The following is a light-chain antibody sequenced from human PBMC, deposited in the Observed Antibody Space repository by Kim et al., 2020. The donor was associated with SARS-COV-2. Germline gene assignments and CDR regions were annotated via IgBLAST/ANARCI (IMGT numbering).Light chain of an antibody. V-gene: IGKV3-20*01. Sequence: WPPEKRAPPCNRASHIITNNYVAWYQQKRGQAPRLLISGASSRATGIPDRFSSSGAGTDFTLSITRLQPEDFAEYQQYDSSPSTTFGQGTKVDIK. J-gene: IGKJ1*01. CDR3: QQYDSSPSTT. CDR2: GAS. CDR1: HIITNNY.